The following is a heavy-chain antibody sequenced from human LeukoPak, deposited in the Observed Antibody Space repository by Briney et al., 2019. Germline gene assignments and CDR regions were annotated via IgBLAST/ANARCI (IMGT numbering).Heavy chain of an antibody. D-gene: IGHD1-26*01. CDR1: GFTFSSYW. CDR3: ARAVRWERFDY. Sequence: GGTLRLSCAASGFTFSSYWMPWVRQAPGKGLVWVSRINSDGSSTSYADSVKGRFTISRDNAKNTLYLQMNSLRAEDTAVYYCARAVRWERFDYWGQGTLVTVSS. V-gene: IGHV3-74*01. J-gene: IGHJ4*02. CDR2: INSDGSST.